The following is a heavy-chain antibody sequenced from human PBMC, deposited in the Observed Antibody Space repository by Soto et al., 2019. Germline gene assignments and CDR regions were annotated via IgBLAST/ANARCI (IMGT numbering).Heavy chain of an antibody. D-gene: IGHD3-3*01. V-gene: IGHV2-5*02. J-gene: IGHJ6*02. Sequence: QITLKESGPTLVKPTQTLTLTCAFSGLSLTTNGLSVGWVRQPPGKALEWLALIYWDDDKRYSPSLKSRLTITRDTSKHQVVLTMTNMDPVDTATYSCAHSSTDLNHAMDVWGQGTTVSVSS. CDR3: AHSSTDLNHAMDV. CDR2: IYWDDDK. CDR1: GLSLTTNGLS.